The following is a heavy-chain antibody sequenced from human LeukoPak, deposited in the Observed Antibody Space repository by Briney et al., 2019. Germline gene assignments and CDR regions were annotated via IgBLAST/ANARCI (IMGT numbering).Heavy chain of an antibody. V-gene: IGHV4-61*02. CDR3: ARVFYITIFGVAVPGDAFDI. D-gene: IGHD3-3*01. Sequence: PSETLSLTCTVSGGSISSGSYYWSWIRQPAGKGLEWIGRIYTSGSTNYNPSLKSRVTISVDTSKNQFSLKLSSVTAADTAVYYCARVFYITIFGVAVPGDAFDIWGQGTMVTVSS. J-gene: IGHJ3*02. CDR1: GGSISSGSYY. CDR2: IYTSGST.